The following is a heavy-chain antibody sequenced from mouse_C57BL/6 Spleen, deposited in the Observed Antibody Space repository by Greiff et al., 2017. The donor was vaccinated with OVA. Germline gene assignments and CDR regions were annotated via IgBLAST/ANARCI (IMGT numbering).Heavy chain of an antibody. CDR2: IDPSDSET. D-gene: IGHD3-2*02. Sequence: QVQLQQPGAELVRPGSSVKLSCKASGYTFTSYWMHWVKQRPIQGLEWIGNIDPSDSETHYNQKFKDKATLTVDKSSSTAYMQLSSLTSEDSAVYYCARERDSSGYVGYWGQGTTLTVSS. V-gene: IGHV1-52*01. CDR1: GYTFTSYW. J-gene: IGHJ2*01. CDR3: ARERDSSGYVGY.